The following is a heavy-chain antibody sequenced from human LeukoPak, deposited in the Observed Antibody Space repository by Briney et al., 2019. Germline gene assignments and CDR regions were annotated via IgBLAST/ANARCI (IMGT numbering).Heavy chain of an antibody. J-gene: IGHJ4*02. CDR3: ANEIRPNDY. Sequence: GGSLRLPCAASGFTFSTYSMSWVRQAPGKGLEWVSTIDVTTGISYYADSVKGRFTISRDNFQNTLYLQMDSLRAEDSAVYYCANEIRPNDYWGQGTLVTVSS. CDR1: GFTFSTYS. CDR2: IDVTTGIS. V-gene: IGHV3-23*01. D-gene: IGHD4-17*01.